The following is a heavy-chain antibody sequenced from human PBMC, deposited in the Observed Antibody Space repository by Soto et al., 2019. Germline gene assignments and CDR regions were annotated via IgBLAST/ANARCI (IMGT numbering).Heavy chain of an antibody. Sequence: QVQLVQSGAEVKKPGSSVKVSCKASGGTFSSYAISWVRQAPGQGLEWMGGINPIFGTANYAQKFQGRVTITADESTSTAYMELSSLRSEDTAVYYCARARYYYDSSGHALFDIWGQGTMVTVSS. CDR3: ARARYYYDSSGHALFDI. CDR2: INPIFGTA. CDR1: GGTFSSYA. J-gene: IGHJ3*02. D-gene: IGHD3-22*01. V-gene: IGHV1-69*01.